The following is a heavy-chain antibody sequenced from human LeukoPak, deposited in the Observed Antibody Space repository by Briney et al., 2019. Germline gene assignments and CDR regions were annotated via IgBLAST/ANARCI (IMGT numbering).Heavy chain of an antibody. Sequence: PSETLSLTCAVYGGSFSGYYWSWIRQPPGKGLEWIGEINHSGSTNYNPSLKSRVTISVDASKNQFSLKLSSVTAADTAVYYCARGVRRITIFGVVIIPHYFDYWGQGTLVTVSS. V-gene: IGHV4-34*01. J-gene: IGHJ4*02. CDR1: GGSFSGYY. D-gene: IGHD3-3*01. CDR2: INHSGST. CDR3: ARGVRRITIFGVVIIPHYFDY.